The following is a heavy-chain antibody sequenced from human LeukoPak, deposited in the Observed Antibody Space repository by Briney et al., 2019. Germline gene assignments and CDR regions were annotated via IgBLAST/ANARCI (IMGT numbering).Heavy chain of an antibody. Sequence: PGRSLRLSCAASGFTFSSYGMHWVRQAPGKGLEWVAVIWYDGSNKYYADSVKGRFTISRDNSRNTLYLQMNSLRAEDTAVYYCARDGYGGNSYFDYWGQGTLVTVSS. CDR3: ARDGYGGNSYFDY. CDR2: IWYDGSNK. D-gene: IGHD4-23*01. CDR1: GFTFSSYG. V-gene: IGHV3-33*01. J-gene: IGHJ4*02.